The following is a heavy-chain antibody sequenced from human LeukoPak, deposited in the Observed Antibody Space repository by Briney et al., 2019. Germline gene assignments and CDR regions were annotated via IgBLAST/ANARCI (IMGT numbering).Heavy chain of an antibody. CDR1: GYSISSGYY. J-gene: IGHJ4*02. CDR2: LYHSGST. V-gene: IGHV4-38-2*02. Sequence: SETLSLTCTVSGYSISSGYYWGWIRQPPGKGLEWIGSLYHSGSTYYNPSLKSRVTISIDTSKNQFSLKLSSVTAADTAVYYCARVRELYDSSGYYRYYFDYWGQGTLVTVSS. D-gene: IGHD3-22*01. CDR3: ARVRELYDSSGYYRYYFDY.